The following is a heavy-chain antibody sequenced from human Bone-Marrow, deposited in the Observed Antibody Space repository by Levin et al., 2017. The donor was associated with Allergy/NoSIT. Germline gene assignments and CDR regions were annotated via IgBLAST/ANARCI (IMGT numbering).Heavy chain of an antibody. V-gene: IGHV3-23*01. CDR2: ITGSGDII. CDR1: GFSFSTYA. J-gene: IGHJ4*02. Sequence: PGGSLRLSCAASGFSFSTYAMSWVRQAPGKGLEWVSAITGSGDIIGYADSVKGRFTISRDNSKNTLFLQMYSLRAEDTAVYYCAIDPPWYWGQGTLVTVSS. CDR3: AIDPPWY.